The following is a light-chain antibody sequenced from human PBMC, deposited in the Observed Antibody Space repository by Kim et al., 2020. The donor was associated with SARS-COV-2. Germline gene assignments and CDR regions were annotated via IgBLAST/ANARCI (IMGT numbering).Light chain of an antibody. CDR2: GAS. CDR1: QSVSSRY. CDR3: HQYGSSPPYT. J-gene: IGKJ2*01. Sequence: SPGERATLSCRASQSVSSRYLAWYQQKPGQAPRLLIYGASSRATGIPDRFSGSGSGTDFTLTISRLEPEDFAVYYCHQYGSSPPYTFGQGTKLEI. V-gene: IGKV3-20*01.